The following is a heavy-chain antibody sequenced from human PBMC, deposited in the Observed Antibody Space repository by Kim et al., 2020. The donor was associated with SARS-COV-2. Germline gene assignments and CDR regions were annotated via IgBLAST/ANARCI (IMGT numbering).Heavy chain of an antibody. CDR2: ISYDGSNK. D-gene: IGHD3-10*01. J-gene: IGHJ3*02. V-gene: IGHV3-30*04. CDR3: ARNRSFDAFDI. CDR1: GFTFSSYA. Sequence: GGSLRLSCAASGFTFSSYAMHWVRQAPGKGLEWVAVISYDGSNKYYADSVKGRFTISRDNSMNTLYLQMNSLRTEDTAVYYCARNRSFDAFDIWGHGT.